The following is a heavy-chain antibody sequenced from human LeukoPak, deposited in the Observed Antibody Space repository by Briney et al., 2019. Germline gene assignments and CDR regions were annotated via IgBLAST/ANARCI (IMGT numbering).Heavy chain of an antibody. V-gene: IGHV4-59*01. CDR1: GDSINSYY. Sequence: SETLSLTCTVSGDSINSYYWTWIRQAPGKGLEWIGYIYYTWSTNYSPSLQSRVSISIDPSKNHFSLKLTSVTAADTAVYYCARDPRYWGQGILVTVSS. CDR2: IYYTWST. CDR3: ARDPRY. J-gene: IGHJ4*02.